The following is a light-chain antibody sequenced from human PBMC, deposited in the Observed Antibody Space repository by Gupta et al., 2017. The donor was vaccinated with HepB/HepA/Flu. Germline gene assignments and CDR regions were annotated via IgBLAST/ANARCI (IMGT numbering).Light chain of an antibody. Sequence: QTVVTQEPSFSVSPGGTVTLTCGLSSGSVSTSYYPSWYQQTPGQPPRTLIYSTNTRSSGVPDRFSGSILGNKAALTITGAQADDESDYYWVLYMGSGIWVFGGGTKLTVL. CDR2: STN. CDR1: SGSVSTSYY. CDR3: VLYMGSGIWV. V-gene: IGLV8-61*01. J-gene: IGLJ3*02.